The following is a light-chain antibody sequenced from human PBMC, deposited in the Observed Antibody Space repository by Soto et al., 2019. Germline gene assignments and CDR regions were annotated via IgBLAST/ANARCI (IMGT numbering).Light chain of an antibody. J-gene: IGKJ3*01. CDR2: KAS. CDR1: QSISSL. CDR3: QQYKSYPVT. Sequence: DIQMTQSPSTLSASVGDRVTITCRASQSISSLLAWYQQRPGKAPKLLIYKASDLESGVPPRFGGRGSETEFTFTISSLQPDDFATYYCQQYKSYPVTFGPGTKVDVK. V-gene: IGKV1-5*03.